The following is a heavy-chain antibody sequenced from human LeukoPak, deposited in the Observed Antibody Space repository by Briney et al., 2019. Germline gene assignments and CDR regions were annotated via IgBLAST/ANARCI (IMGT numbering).Heavy chain of an antibody. Sequence: SVKVSCKASGGTFSSYAISWVRQAPGQGLEWMGGIIPIFGTANYAQKFQGRVTITADESTSTAYMELSSLRSEDTAVYYCARLXYYGSGSYPPSXXIDYWGQGXXVTXSS. CDR1: GGTFSSYA. J-gene: IGHJ4*02. CDR2: IIPIFGTA. CDR3: ARLXYYGSGSYPPSXXIDY. D-gene: IGHD3-10*01. V-gene: IGHV1-69*13.